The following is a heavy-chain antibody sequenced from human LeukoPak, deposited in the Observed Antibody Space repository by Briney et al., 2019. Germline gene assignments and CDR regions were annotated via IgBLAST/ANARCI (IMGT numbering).Heavy chain of an antibody. CDR1: GDSVSNNRIA. Sequence: SQTLSLTCAISGDSVSNNRIAWNWIRQSPSRGLEWLGRTYYRSQWSHDYAPSVKSRITISADTSKNQVSLQLNPTTPNDTAIYYCARTIRTWFDPWGQGTLVTVSS. CDR3: ARTIRTWFDP. D-gene: IGHD1-14*01. V-gene: IGHV6-1*01. J-gene: IGHJ5*02. CDR2: TYYRSQWSH.